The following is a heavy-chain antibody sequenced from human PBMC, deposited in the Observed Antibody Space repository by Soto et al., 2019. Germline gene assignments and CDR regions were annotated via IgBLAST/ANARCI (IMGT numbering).Heavy chain of an antibody. J-gene: IGHJ6*02. CDR1: GFTFSSYS. CDR2: ISGSGGST. CDR3: AKDPGYSNYYGIDV. V-gene: IGHV3-23*01. D-gene: IGHD4-4*01. Sequence: GGSLRLSCAASGFTFSSYSMNWVRQAPGKGLEWVSAISGSGGSTYYADSVKGRFTTSRDNSKNTLFLQMDSLRAEDTAVYYCAKDPGYSNYYGIDVWGQGTTVTVSS.